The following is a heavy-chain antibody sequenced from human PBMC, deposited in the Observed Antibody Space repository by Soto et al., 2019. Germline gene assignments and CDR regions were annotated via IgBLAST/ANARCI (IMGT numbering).Heavy chain of an antibody. V-gene: IGHV1-2*02. CDR1: GYTFTGYH. CDR2: INPNSGGT. J-gene: IGHJ4*02. Sequence: ASVEVSCRASGYTFTGYHMHWVRQAPGQGLEWMGWINPNSGGTNYAQKFQGRVTMTRDTSISTAYMELSRLRSDDTAVYYCARGPYYYDSSGYYYRTFDYWGQGTLVTVSS. D-gene: IGHD3-22*01. CDR3: ARGPYYYDSSGYYYRTFDY.